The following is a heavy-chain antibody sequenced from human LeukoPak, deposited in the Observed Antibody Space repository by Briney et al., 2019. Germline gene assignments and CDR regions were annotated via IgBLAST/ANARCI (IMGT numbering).Heavy chain of an antibody. Sequence: PGGSLRLSCAASGFTVSSNYMTWVRQAPGKGLEWVSVIYKNAITYYADTVKGRFTISRDNSKNMLYLQMNSLRADDTAVYYCARSLRARGVPDYMDVWGKGTTVTISS. CDR3: ARSLRARGVPDYMDV. V-gene: IGHV3-53*01. J-gene: IGHJ6*03. CDR2: IYKNAIT. CDR1: GFTVSSNY. D-gene: IGHD3-10*01.